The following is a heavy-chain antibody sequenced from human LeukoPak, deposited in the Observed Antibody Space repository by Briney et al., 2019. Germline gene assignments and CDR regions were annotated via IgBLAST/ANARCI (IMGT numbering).Heavy chain of an antibody. CDR1: GDSVSSNSAA. CDR2: TYYRSKWYN. V-gene: IGHV6-1*01. J-gene: IGHJ4*02. D-gene: IGHD5-18*01. Sequence: SQTLSLTCAISGDSVSSNSAAWNWIRQSPSRGLEWLGRTYYRSKWYNDYAVSVKSRITINPDTSKNQFSLQLNSVTPEDTAVYYCARGRREGTWIQLWLPFDYWGQGTLVTVSS. CDR3: ARGRREGTWIQLWLPFDY.